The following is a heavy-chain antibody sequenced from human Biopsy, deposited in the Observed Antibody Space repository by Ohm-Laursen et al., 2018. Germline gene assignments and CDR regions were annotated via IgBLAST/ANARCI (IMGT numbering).Heavy chain of an antibody. CDR2: INSMFGTT. J-gene: IGHJ6*02. V-gene: IGHV1-69*05. CDR3: AATSTLYYYYYAMDV. Sequence: VASVKVSCKSSGGTFSSFGISWVRQAPGQGLEWMGEINSMFGTTNYAQTFQGRVTITRDMSTSTAYMELTSLRSEDTAVYYCAATSTLYYYYYAMDVWDQGTTITVSS. CDR1: GGTFSSFG.